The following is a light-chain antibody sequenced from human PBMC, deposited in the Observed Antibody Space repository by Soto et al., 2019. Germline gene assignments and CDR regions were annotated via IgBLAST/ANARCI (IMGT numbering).Light chain of an antibody. CDR1: SSNIGNNY. V-gene: IGLV1-47*01. CDR2: RNN. CDR3: AAWEDSLSGVV. J-gene: IGLJ2*01. Sequence: QSVLTQPPSASGTPGQRVTISCSGTSSNIGNNYVCWYQQLPATAPKLLIYRNNQRPSGVPDRFSGSKSGNSASLAISGLRSDDEADYYCAAWEDSLSGVVFGGGTTLTVL.